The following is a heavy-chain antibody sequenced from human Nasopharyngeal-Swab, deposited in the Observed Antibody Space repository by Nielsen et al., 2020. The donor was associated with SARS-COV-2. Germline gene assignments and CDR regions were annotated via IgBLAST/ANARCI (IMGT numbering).Heavy chain of an antibody. CDR2: ISYDGSNK. D-gene: IGHD3-10*01. CDR3: ARDLGSTFYYFDY. V-gene: IGHV3-30-3*01. J-gene: IGHJ4*02. Sequence: WIRQPPGKGLEWVAVISYDGSNKYYADSVKGRFTISRDNSKNTQYLQMNSLRAEDTAVYYCARDLGSTFYYFDYWGQGTLVTVSS.